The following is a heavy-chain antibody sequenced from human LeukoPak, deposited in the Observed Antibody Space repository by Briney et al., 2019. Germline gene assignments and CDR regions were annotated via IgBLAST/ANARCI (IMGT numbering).Heavy chain of an antibody. V-gene: IGHV4-59*08. CDR1: GGSISSYY. CDR3: ARGPVLWSP. J-gene: IGHJ5*02. Sequence: SETLSLTCTVSGGSISSYYWSWIRQPPGKGLEWIGYIYYSGSTNYNPSLKSRVTISVDTSKNQFSLKLSSVTAADTAVYYCARGPVLWSPWGKGTLVTVPS. CDR2: IYYSGST. D-gene: IGHD2-21*01.